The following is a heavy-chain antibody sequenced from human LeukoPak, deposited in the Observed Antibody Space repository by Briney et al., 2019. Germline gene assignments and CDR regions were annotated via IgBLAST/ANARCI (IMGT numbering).Heavy chain of an antibody. D-gene: IGHD2-15*01. J-gene: IGHJ6*02. CDR1: GGSISGYY. CDR3: ARSYDNRGYFYYGMDV. V-gene: IGHV4-59*08. CDR2: IYFSGTT. Sequence: AETLSLTCTVSGGSISGYYRTWIRQPPGKGLDFIGYIYFSGTTDYNPSLRSRATISLDTSKNQFSLRLTSVTAAVTAVYYCARSYDNRGYFYYGMDVWGQGTTVTVSS.